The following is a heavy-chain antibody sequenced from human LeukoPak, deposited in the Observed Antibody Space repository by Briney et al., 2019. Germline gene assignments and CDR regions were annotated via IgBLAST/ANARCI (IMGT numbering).Heavy chain of an antibody. CDR2: ISSDGGST. J-gene: IGHJ4*02. D-gene: IGHD5-18*01. V-gene: IGHV3-64D*06. Sequence: GGSLRLSCSASGFTFSSYAMHWVRQAPGKGLEYVSAISSDGGSTNYVDSVKGRFTISRDNSKNTLYLQMSSLRDEDTAVYYCVNRGYTYGYHYLGQGSLVTVSS. CDR1: GFTFSSYA. CDR3: VNRGYTYGYHY.